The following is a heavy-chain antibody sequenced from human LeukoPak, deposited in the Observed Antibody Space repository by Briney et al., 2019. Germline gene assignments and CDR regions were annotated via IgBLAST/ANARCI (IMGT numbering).Heavy chain of an antibody. CDR1: GYSFTGYY. J-gene: IGHJ4*02. CDR3: ARDMIQGVMGY. CDR2: INPKSGGT. V-gene: IGHV1-2*02. D-gene: IGHD3-10*01. Sequence: ASVKVSCKASGYSFTGYYIQWVRQAPGRGLEWMGWINPKSGGTNYAQKFQGRVTMTSDTSISTVYMELTTLTSDDTAVFYCARDMIQGVMGYWGQGTLVTVSS.